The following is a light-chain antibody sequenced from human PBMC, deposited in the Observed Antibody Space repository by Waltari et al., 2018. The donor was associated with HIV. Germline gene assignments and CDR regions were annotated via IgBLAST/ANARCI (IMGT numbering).Light chain of an antibody. CDR1: QSVSSN. CDR3: QHWET. Sequence: EIVMTQSPATLSVSPGERATLSCRASQSVSSNLAWYQQKPGQAPRLLIYGASTRATGTPARFSGSGSGTEFTLTISSLQSEDFAVYYCQHWETFGQVTKVEIK. CDR2: GAS. V-gene: IGKV3-15*01. J-gene: IGKJ1*01.